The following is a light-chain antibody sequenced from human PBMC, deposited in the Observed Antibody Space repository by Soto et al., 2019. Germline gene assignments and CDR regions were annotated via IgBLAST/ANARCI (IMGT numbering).Light chain of an antibody. Sequence: EIVLTQSPGTLSLSPGERATLSCRASQSVGSSFLAWYQQKPGQAPRLLIYGASNRASGISGRFSGSGSGTDFTLTISGLEPEDFAVYYCQQCHTSSYTFGQGTKLEF. CDR3: QQCHTSSYT. V-gene: IGKV3-20*01. CDR2: GAS. J-gene: IGKJ2*01. CDR1: QSVGSSF.